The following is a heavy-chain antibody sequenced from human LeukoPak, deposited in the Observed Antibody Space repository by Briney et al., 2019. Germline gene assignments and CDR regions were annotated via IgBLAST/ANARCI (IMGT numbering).Heavy chain of an antibody. CDR1: GGTFSSYA. CDR3: ARDGYCSSTSCYDYYMDV. CDR2: IIPIFGTA. V-gene: IGHV1-69*13. Sequence: SVKVSWKASGGTFSSYAISWVRQAPGQGLVWMGGIIPIFGTANYAQKFQGRVTITADESTSTAYMELSSLSSEDTAVYYCARDGYCSSTSCYDYYMDVWGKGTTVTVSS. J-gene: IGHJ6*03. D-gene: IGHD2-2*03.